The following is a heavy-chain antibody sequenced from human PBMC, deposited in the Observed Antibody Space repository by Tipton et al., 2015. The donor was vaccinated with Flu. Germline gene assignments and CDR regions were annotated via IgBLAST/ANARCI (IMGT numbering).Heavy chain of an antibody. CDR1: GYTFINYD. CDR2: INPNSGNT. D-gene: IGHD3-3*01. CDR3: ARERFGGLYYGMDV. Sequence: QMQLVQSGAEVRKPGASVKVSCQASGYTFINYDLNWVRQAPGQGLEWMGWINPNSGNTGSARKFQGRVTMTRDTSTGTAYLELSSLRYDDTAVYYCARERFGGLYYGMDVWGQGTTVTISS. V-gene: IGHV1-8*01. J-gene: IGHJ6*02.